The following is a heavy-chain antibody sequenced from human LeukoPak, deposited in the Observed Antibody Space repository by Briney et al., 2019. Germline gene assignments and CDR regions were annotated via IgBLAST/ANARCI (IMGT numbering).Heavy chain of an antibody. J-gene: IGHJ6*03. V-gene: IGHV3-7*01. CDR1: GLTFSIYW. Sequence: GGSLRLSCAASGLTFSIYWMSWFRQAPGKGLEWVAHIKKDGSEKYYVDSVKGRFTISRDNAKNSLYLQMNSLRAEDTAVYYCARWKNDIVVVPAAMKRSYYMDVWGKGTTVTISS. D-gene: IGHD2-2*01. CDR3: ARWKNDIVVVPAAMKRSYYMDV. CDR2: IKKDGSEK.